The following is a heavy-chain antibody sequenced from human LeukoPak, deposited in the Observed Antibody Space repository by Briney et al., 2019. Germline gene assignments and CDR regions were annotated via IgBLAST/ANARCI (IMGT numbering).Heavy chain of an antibody. CDR1: GGSISSGASD. J-gene: IGHJ4*02. Sequence: SETLSLTCTVSGGSISSGASDWGWIRQHPKRGLEWVGYINHSGSTYYNPSLKSRVTISVDTSKNQFSLKLSSVTAADTAVYYCARYILSYGSGSYYSGKSLYYFDYWGQGTLVTVSS. V-gene: IGHV4-30-4*01. CDR2: INHSGST. CDR3: ARYILSYGSGSYYSGKSLYYFDY. D-gene: IGHD3-10*01.